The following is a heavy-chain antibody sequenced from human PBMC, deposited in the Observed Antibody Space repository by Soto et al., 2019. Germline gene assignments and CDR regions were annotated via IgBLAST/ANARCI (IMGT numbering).Heavy chain of an antibody. D-gene: IGHD1-1*01. V-gene: IGHV3-7*01. CDR1: GFNFSSYW. CDR2: IKEDGSEK. CDR3: ARERWNDF. Sequence: GGSLRLSCAASGFNFSSYWMSWVRQAPGKGLEWVANIKEDGSEKYYVDSVKGRFTISRDNAKNSLYLQMNSLRAEDTAVYYCARERWNDFWGQGTLVTVSS. J-gene: IGHJ4*02.